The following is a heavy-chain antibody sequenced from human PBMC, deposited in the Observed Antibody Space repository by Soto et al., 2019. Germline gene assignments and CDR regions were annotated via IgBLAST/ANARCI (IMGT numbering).Heavy chain of an antibody. D-gene: IGHD2-2*01. CDR3: AKDYGFVVVPAAGDWFDP. CDR1: GFTFSSYA. J-gene: IGHJ5*02. CDR2: ISSSGGST. Sequence: EVQLLESGGGLVQPGGSLRLSCAASGFTFSSYAMSWVRQAPGKGLEWVSAISSSGGSTYYADSVKGRFTISRDNSKNTLYLQMNSLRAEDTAVYYCAKDYGFVVVPAAGDWFDPWGQGTLVTVSS. V-gene: IGHV3-23*01.